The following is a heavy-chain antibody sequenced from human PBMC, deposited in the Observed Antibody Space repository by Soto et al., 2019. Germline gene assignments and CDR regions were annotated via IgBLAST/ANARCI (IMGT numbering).Heavy chain of an antibody. Sequence: QVQLVQSGAEVREPGASVTVSCKASGYTFTSYGITWVRQAPGQGLEWMGWITAYNGNTNYAQKVQDRVTMTTDTSTSTAYMELRSLRSDDTAVYYCARSPINYGSGSYYINYWGQGYLVTVSS. V-gene: IGHV1-18*01. CDR1: GYTFTSYG. CDR2: ITAYNGNT. CDR3: ARSPINYGSGSYYINY. D-gene: IGHD3-10*01. J-gene: IGHJ4*02.